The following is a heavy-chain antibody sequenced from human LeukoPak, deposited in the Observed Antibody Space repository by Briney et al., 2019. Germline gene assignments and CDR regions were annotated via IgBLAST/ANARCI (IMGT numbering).Heavy chain of an antibody. CDR1: GFTFSTYW. J-gene: IGHJ4*02. CDR3: ARYVRSDY. CDR2: IKQDGTEK. Sequence: GGSLRLSCAASGFTFSTYWMSSVRQAPGEGLEWVANIKQDGTEKYYMDSVKGRFSISRDNAKNSLYLQMNALRAEDTAVYYCARYVRSDYWGQGTLVTVST. D-gene: IGHD3-10*02. V-gene: IGHV3-7*04.